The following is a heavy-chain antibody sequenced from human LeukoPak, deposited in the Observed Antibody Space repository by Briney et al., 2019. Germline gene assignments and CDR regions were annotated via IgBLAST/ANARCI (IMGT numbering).Heavy chain of an antibody. CDR2: IVGSGGST. CDR1: GFTFSNYA. Sequence: PGRSLRLSCAASGFTFSNYAMHWVRQAPGKGLEWVSAIVGSGGSTYYADSVKGWFTISRDNSKNTLYLQMNSLRAEDTAIYYCAKAPLWFGNYYFDYWGQGTLVTVAS. J-gene: IGHJ4*02. D-gene: IGHD3-10*01. CDR3: AKAPLWFGNYYFDY. V-gene: IGHV3-23*01.